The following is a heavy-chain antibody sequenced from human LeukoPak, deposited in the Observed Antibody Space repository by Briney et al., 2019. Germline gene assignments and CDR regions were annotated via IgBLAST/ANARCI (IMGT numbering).Heavy chain of an antibody. Sequence: GGSLRLSCAASGFTFRSHGMHGVRQAPGKGLEWVAGIWYDGSNEDYADSVKGRFTISRDNSKNTLYLQMNSLRVEDTAVYYCARDGQNGSPYATDVWGQGTTVTVSS. D-gene: IGHD3-10*01. CDR3: ARDGQNGSPYATDV. V-gene: IGHV3-33*01. CDR2: IWYDGSNE. J-gene: IGHJ6*02. CDR1: GFTFRSHG.